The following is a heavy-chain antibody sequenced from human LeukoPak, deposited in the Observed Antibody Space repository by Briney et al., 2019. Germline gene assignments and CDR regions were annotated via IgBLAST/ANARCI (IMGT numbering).Heavy chain of an antibody. CDR2: ISSGSSYM. CDR1: GFSFSNYN. J-gene: IGHJ4*01. Sequence: GGSLRLSCGASGFSFSNYNMDWVRQAPGKGLEWVSFISSGSSYMYYSDSVEGRFTISRDNAKNTLYLQMNSLTDEDTAVYYCARKDYGSSGYFDLDYWGHGTLVTVSS. D-gene: IGHD3-22*01. CDR3: ARKDYGSSGYFDLDY. V-gene: IGHV3-21*01.